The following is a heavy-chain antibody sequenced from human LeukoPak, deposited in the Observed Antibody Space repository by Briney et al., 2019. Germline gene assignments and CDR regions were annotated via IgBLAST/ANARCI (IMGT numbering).Heavy chain of an antibody. Sequence: SETLSLTCTVSGGSISNYYWSWILQPPGKGLEWIGYIHYSGRTKYDPSLESRVTISVDTSKNQFSLKVSSVTAPDTAIYYCARHQDGYGDYFDFWGQGILVTVSS. J-gene: IGHJ4*02. V-gene: IGHV4-59*08. D-gene: IGHD5-24*01. CDR3: ARHQDGYGDYFDF. CDR1: GGSISNYY. CDR2: IHYSGRT.